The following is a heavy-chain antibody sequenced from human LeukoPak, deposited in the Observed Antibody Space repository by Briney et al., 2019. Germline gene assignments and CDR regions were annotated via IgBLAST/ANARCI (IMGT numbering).Heavy chain of an antibody. V-gene: IGHV1-46*01. Sequence: ASVKVSCKASGYTFTRYYMHWVRQAPGQGLEWRGLINPSGGSTSYAQKFQGRVTMTGDMSTSTVYMELSSLRSEDTAVYYCARGGDYYDSSGYSPDAFDIRGQGTMVTVSS. CDR2: INPSGGST. J-gene: IGHJ3*02. CDR3: ARGGDYYDSSGYSPDAFDI. CDR1: GYTFTRYY. D-gene: IGHD3-22*01.